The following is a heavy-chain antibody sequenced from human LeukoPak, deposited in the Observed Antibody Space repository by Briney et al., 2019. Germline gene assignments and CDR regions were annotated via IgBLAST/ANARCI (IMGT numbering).Heavy chain of an antibody. CDR2: ISGSDNST. CDR3: AKVTSSSWPEDFDY. Sequence: PGGSLRLSCAASGFTFSSYAMSWVRQAPGKGLEWVSTISGSDNSTYYADSVKGRFTISRDNSKNTLYLQMNSLRAEGTAVYYCAKVTSSSWPEDFDYWGQGTLVTVSS. V-gene: IGHV3-23*01. J-gene: IGHJ4*02. D-gene: IGHD6-13*01. CDR1: GFTFSSYA.